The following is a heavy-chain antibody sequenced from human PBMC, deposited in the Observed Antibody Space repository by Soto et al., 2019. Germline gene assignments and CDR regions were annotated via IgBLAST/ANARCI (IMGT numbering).Heavy chain of an antibody. CDR1: GFTFSNYW. J-gene: IGHJ4*02. CDR2: IKEDGSEK. D-gene: IGHD3-10*01. V-gene: IGHV3-7*01. CDR3: ARDVPGGGGY. Sequence: EVQLVESGGGLVQPGGSLRLSCAASGFTFSNYWMSWVRQAPGKGLEWVANIKEDGSEKYYVNSVKGRFTISRDNAKNSLYLHVSSLRVEDTAVYHCARDVPGGGGYWGQGILVTVS.